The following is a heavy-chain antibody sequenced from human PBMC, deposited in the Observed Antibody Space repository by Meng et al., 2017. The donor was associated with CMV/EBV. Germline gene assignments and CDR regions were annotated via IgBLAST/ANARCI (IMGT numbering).Heavy chain of an antibody. CDR2: IYYNGNT. J-gene: IGHJ6*02. V-gene: IGHV4-39*07. Sequence: SETLSLTCTVSGGSISSNNYYWGWIRQPPGKGLEWIATIYYNGNTYYSPSLKSRVTISLDTSKNQFSLKLSSVTAADTAVYYCARDRRVRGVIGYYYYGMDVWGQGTTVTVSS. CDR1: GGSISSNNYY. CDR3: ARDRRVRGVIGYYYYGMDV. D-gene: IGHD3-10*01.